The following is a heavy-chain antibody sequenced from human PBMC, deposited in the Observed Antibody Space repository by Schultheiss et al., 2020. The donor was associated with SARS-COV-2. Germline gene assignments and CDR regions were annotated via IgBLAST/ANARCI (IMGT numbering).Heavy chain of an antibody. Sequence: SETLSLTCAVYGGSFSGYYWSWIRQPPGKGLEWIGEINHSGSTNYNPSLKSRVTISVDTSKNQFSLKLSSVTAADTAVYYCARDLDYRYYYYYGMDVWGQGTTVTVSS. CDR2: INHSGST. D-gene: IGHD4-11*01. CDR3: ARDLDYRYYYYYGMDV. V-gene: IGHV4-34*01. J-gene: IGHJ6*02. CDR1: GGSFSGYY.